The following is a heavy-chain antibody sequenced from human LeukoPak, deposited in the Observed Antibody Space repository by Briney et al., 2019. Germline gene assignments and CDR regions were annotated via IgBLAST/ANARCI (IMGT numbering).Heavy chain of an antibody. J-gene: IGHJ4*02. V-gene: IGHV3-33*06. CDR3: AKGRGGMATPFDY. CDR2: IWYDGSNK. D-gene: IGHD5-24*01. Sequence: GGSLRLSCAASGFTLSSYGMHWVRQAPGKGLEWVAVIWYDGSNKYYADSVKGRFTISRDNSKNTLYLQMNSLRAEDTAVYYCAKGRGGMATPFDYWGQGTLVTVSS. CDR1: GFTLSSYG.